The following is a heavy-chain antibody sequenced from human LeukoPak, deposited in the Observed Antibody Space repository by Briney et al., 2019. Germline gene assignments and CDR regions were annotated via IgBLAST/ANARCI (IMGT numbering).Heavy chain of an antibody. CDR1: GGTFSSYA. CDR3: ARVPELLFALDI. Sequence: ASVKVSCKASGGTFSSYAISWVRQAPGQGLEWMGGIIPIFGTANYAQKFQGRVTITADESTSTAYMELSSLRSEDTAVYYCARVPELLFALDIWGQGTMVTVSS. D-gene: IGHD1-26*01. CDR2: IIPIFGTA. J-gene: IGHJ3*02. V-gene: IGHV1-69*13.